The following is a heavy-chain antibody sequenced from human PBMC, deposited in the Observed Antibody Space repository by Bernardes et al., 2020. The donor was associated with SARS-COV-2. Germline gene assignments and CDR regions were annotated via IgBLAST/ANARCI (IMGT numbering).Heavy chain of an antibody. J-gene: IGHJ4*02. Sequence: ETLSLTCAVYGGSFSGYYWSWIRQPPGKGLEWIGEINHSGSTNYNPSLKSRVTISVDTSKNQFSLKLSSVTAADTAVYYCARVRGYSYAVNFDYWGQGTLVTVSS. V-gene: IGHV4-34*01. D-gene: IGHD5-18*01. CDR2: INHSGST. CDR3: ARVRGYSYAVNFDY. CDR1: GGSFSGYY.